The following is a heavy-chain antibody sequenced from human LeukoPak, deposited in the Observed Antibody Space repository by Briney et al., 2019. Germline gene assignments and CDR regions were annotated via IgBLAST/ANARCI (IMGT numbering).Heavy chain of an antibody. J-gene: IGHJ5*02. CDR3: ARVYDILTGYGNWFDP. CDR1: GYTFTTYG. CDR2: ISAYNGNT. V-gene: IGHV1-18*01. D-gene: IGHD3-9*01. Sequence: ASVKVSCKASGYTFTTYGFSWVRQAPGQGLEWMGWISAYNGNTNYAQKFQGRVTMTTDTSTRTAYMELRSLRSDDTAVYYCARVYDILTGYGNWFDPWGQGTLVTVSS.